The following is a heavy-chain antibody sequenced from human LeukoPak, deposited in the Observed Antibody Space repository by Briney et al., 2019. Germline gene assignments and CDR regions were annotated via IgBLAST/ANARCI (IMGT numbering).Heavy chain of an antibody. CDR3: AKDRDGSARGYTHFDY. Sequence: GGSLRLSCAASGFTFSSYAMTWVRQSAGKGLEWVSSISGGGDSTFYEGSVKGRFTTSRDNSKNTLHLEMNSLRDDDTAVYYCAKDRDGSARGYTHFDYWGQGTLVTVSS. CDR1: GFTFSSYA. J-gene: IGHJ4*02. D-gene: IGHD3-10*01. CDR2: ISGGGDST. V-gene: IGHV3-23*01.